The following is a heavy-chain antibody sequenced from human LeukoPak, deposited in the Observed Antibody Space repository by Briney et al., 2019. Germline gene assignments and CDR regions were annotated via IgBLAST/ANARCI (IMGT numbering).Heavy chain of an antibody. CDR2: INHSGST. CDR3: ARGGGNSGFDY. V-gene: IGHV4-34*01. J-gene: IGHJ4*02. D-gene: IGHD4-23*01. Sequence: SETLSLTCAVYGGSFSGYYWSWIRQPPGKGLEWIREINHSGSTNYNPSLKSRVTISVDTSKNQFSLKLSSVTAADTAVYYCARGGGNSGFDYWGQGTLVTVSS. CDR1: GGSFSGYY.